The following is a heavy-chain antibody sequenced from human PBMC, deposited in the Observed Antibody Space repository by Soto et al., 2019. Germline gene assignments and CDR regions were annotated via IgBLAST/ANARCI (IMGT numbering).Heavy chain of an antibody. Sequence: QVQLQESGPGLVKPSETVSLTCTVSGGSISSYYWSWIRQPPGKGLEWIGYIYYSGSTNYNPSLKSRVTISVDTSKNQFSLKLSSVTAADTAVYYCARGGKVAARPHFDYWGQGTLVTVSS. J-gene: IGHJ4*02. CDR1: GGSISSYY. D-gene: IGHD6-6*01. CDR3: ARGGKVAARPHFDY. V-gene: IGHV4-59*01. CDR2: IYYSGST.